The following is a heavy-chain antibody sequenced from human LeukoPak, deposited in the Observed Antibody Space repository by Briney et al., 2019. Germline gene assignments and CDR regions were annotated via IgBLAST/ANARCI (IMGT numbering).Heavy chain of an antibody. V-gene: IGHV3-30*03. CDR2: ISYDGSNQ. CDR3: ARDGAARLLRYYYYMDV. D-gene: IGHD6-6*01. J-gene: IGHJ6*03. CDR1: GFTFRSYW. Sequence: GGSLRLSCAASGFTFRSYWMTWVRQSPGKGLEWVAVISYDGSNQRYADSVKGRFTISRDNSENTQFLQMNSLRPEDTAVYYCARDGAARLLRYYYYMDVWGKGTTVTVSS.